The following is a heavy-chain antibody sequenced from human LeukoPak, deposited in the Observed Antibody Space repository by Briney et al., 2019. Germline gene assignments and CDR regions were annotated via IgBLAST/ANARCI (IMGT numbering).Heavy chain of an antibody. CDR1: GFTFSSYA. J-gene: IGHJ4*02. D-gene: IGHD2-2*01. CDR2: ISGSGGST. Sequence: PGGSLRLSCAASGFTFSSYAMSWVRQAPGKGLEWVSAISGSGGSTYYADSVKGRFTISRDNSKNTLYLQMNSLRAEDTAVYYCAKVNIVVVPAAIYGSDYWGQGTLVTVSP. CDR3: AKVNIVVVPAAIYGSDY. V-gene: IGHV3-23*01.